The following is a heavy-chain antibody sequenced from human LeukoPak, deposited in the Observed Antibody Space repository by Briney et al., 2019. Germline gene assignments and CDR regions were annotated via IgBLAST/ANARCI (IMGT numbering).Heavy chain of an antibody. CDR2: ISSSSSTI. V-gene: IGHV3-48*04. Sequence: PGGSLRLSCAASGVTFSSYSMNWVRQAPGKGLEWVSYISSSSSTIYYADSVKGRFTISRDNAKNSLYLQMNSLRAEDTAVYYCARDLGEWLIDYWGQGTLVTVSS. CDR1: GVTFSSYS. CDR3: ARDLGEWLIDY. J-gene: IGHJ4*02. D-gene: IGHD3-16*01.